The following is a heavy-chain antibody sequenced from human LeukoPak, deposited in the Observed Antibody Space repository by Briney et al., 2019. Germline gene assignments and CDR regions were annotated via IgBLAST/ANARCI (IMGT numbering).Heavy chain of an antibody. CDR1: GGSISSSSYY. J-gene: IGHJ4*02. D-gene: IGHD2-8*01. Sequence: SETLSLTCTVSGGSISSSSYYWGWIRQPPGKGLEWIGSIYYSGSTYYNPSLKSRVTISVDTSKNQFSLKLSSVTAADTAVYYCARTATTPDIVLMVYAIKNFDYWGQGTLVTVSS. V-gene: IGHV4-39*07. CDR2: IYYSGST. CDR3: ARTATTPDIVLMVYAIKNFDY.